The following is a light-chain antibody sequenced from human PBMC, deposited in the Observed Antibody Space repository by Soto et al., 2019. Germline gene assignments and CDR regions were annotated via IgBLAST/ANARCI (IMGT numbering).Light chain of an antibody. CDR2: GAS. V-gene: IGKV3-20*01. J-gene: IGKJ1*01. CDR3: QQHSTTPRRT. CDR1: QSVSSSY. Sequence: EIVLTQSPGTLSLSPGERATLSCRASQSVSSSYLAWYQQKPGQAPRLLIYGASSRATGIPDRFSGSGCGTDFTLTISRLEPEDFAVYYCQQHSTTPRRTFGQGTKVEIK.